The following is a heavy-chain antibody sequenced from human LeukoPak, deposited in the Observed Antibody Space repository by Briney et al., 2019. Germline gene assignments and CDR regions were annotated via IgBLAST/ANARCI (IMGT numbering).Heavy chain of an antibody. Sequence: PSETLSLTCTVSGGSISSYYWSWIRQPPGKGLEWIGYIYTSGSTNYNPSLKSRVTISVDTSRNQFSLKLSSVTAADTAVYYCARHGGSSSNLDYWGQGTLVTVSS. D-gene: IGHD6-13*01. V-gene: IGHV4-4*09. CDR3: ARHGGSSSNLDY. CDR2: IYTSGST. J-gene: IGHJ4*02. CDR1: GGSISSYY.